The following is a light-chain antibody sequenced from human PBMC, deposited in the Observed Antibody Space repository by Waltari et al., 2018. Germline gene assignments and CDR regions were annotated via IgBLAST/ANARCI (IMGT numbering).Light chain of an antibody. V-gene: IGLV8-61*01. Sequence: QTVVTQEPSFSVSPGETVTLTCGLNSVSVYISYYASWYQQTPGQVPRTLIYSTNTRSSGVPDRFSGSILGNKADLTIPGAQADDESDYHCALYMGGDIFFGGGTKLTVL. CDR2: STN. J-gene: IGLJ2*01. CDR3: ALYMGGDIF. CDR1: SVSVYISYY.